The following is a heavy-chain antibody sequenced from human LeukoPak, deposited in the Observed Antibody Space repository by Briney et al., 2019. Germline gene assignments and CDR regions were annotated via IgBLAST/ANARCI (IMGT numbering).Heavy chain of an antibody. CDR1: GSIFSTFA. CDR2: IFPSGGEI. Sequence: PGGSLRLSCAASGSIFSTFAMIWVRQPPGKGLEWVSSIFPSGGEIHYADSVRGRFTISRDNSKSTLSLQMNSLRAEDTAIYYCATYRQVLLPFESWGQGTLVTVSS. J-gene: IGHJ4*02. D-gene: IGHD2-8*02. CDR3: ATYRQVLLPFES. V-gene: IGHV3-23*01.